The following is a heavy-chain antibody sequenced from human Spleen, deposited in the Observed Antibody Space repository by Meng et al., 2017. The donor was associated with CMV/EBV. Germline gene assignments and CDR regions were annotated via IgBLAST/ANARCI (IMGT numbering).Heavy chain of an antibody. CDR3: AKVSVRSFITMVRGVITAFDY. J-gene: IGHJ4*02. D-gene: IGHD3-10*01. V-gene: IGHV3-23*01. CDR1: GFTFSSYA. Sequence: GESLKISSAASGFTFSSYAMSWVRQAPGKGLEWVSAISGSGGSTYYADSVKGRFTISRDNSKNTLYLQMNSLRAEDTAVYYCAKVSVRSFITMVRGVITAFDYWGQGTLVTVSS. CDR2: ISGSGGST.